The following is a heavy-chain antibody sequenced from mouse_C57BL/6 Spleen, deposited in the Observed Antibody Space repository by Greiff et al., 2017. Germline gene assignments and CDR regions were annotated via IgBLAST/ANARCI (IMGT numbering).Heavy chain of an antibody. CDR1: GFTFSSYG. V-gene: IGHV5-6*01. CDR3: ARQEDDGYYGY. D-gene: IGHD2-3*01. Sequence: EVQLVESGGDLVKPGGSLKLSCAASGFTFSSYGMSWVRQTPDKRLEWVATISSGGSYTYYPDSVKGRFTISRDNAKNTLYLQMSSLKSEDTAMYYCARQEDDGYYGYWGQGTTLTVSS. CDR2: ISSGGSYT. J-gene: IGHJ2*01.